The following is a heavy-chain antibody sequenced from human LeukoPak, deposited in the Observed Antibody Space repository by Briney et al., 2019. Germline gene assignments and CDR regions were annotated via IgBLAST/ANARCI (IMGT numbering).Heavy chain of an antibody. CDR2: ISSSSSTI. CDR1: GFTFSSYS. Sequence: GGSLRLSCAASGFTFSSYSINWVRQAPAKGLEWVSYISSSSSTIYYADSVKGRFTISRDNAKNSLYLQMNSLRDEDTAVYYCARGIAAAGYYFDYWGQGTLVTVSS. J-gene: IGHJ4*02. CDR3: ARGIAAAGYYFDY. D-gene: IGHD6-13*01. V-gene: IGHV3-48*02.